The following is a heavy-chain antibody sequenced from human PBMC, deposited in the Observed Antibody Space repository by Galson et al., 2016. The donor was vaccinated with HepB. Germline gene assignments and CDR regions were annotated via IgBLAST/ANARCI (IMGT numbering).Heavy chain of an antibody. CDR2: LYYSGNT. CDR1: NGSMSRNY. J-gene: IGHJ6*02. Sequence: ETLSLTCTVSNGSMSRNYWSWIRPPPGKALEWIGYLYYSGNTKYNPSLRGRITMSVDTSKNQLSLNLSSVTAADTAVYYCARDRAMDVWGQGTTVIVSS. V-gene: IGHV4-59*01. CDR3: ARDRAMDV.